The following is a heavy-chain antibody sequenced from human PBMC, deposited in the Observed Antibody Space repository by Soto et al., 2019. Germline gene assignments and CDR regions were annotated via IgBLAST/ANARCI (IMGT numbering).Heavy chain of an antibody. J-gene: IGHJ6*02. Sequence: EVQLVESGGGLVKPGGSLRLSCAASGFTFSSYSMNWDRQAPGKGLEWVSSISSSSSYIYYADSVKGRFTISRDNAKNSLYLQMNSLRAEDTAVYYCARDRAAAPDGMDVWGQGTTVTVSS. D-gene: IGHD6-13*01. CDR1: GFTFSSYS. CDR2: ISSSSSYI. CDR3: ARDRAAAPDGMDV. V-gene: IGHV3-21*01.